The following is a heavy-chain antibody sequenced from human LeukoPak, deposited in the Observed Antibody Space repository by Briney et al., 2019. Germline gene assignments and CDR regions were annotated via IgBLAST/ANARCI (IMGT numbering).Heavy chain of an antibody. D-gene: IGHD6-13*01. CDR3: AKDRRFRQLVPNAFDI. CDR2: ISYSSSYI. CDR1: GFTFSDYY. V-gene: IGHV3-11*05. J-gene: IGHJ3*02. Sequence: GGSLRLSCAASGFTFSDYYMSWIRQAPGKGLEWISYISYSSSYIKYADSVKGRFTISRDNSKNTLYLQMNSLRAEDTAVYYCAKDRRFRQLVPNAFDIWGQGTMVTVSS.